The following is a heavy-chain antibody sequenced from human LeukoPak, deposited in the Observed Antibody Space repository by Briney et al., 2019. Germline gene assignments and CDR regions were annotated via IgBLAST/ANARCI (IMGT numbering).Heavy chain of an antibody. CDR2: LNPASGAT. CDR1: GYTFTGYY. Sequence: GASVKVSCKASGYTFTGYYMHWVRQAPGQGLEWMGWLNPASGATRYAQKFQDRVTMTRDSSITTGYLDLDRLRSDDTAVYYCARVAVTTPFDYWGQGTLVTVSS. J-gene: IGHJ4*02. CDR3: ARVAVTTPFDY. D-gene: IGHD4-17*01. V-gene: IGHV1-2*02.